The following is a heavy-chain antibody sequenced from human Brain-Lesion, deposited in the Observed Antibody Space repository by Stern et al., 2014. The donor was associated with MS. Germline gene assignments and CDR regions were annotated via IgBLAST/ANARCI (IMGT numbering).Heavy chain of an antibody. D-gene: IGHD3-3*01. Sequence: QVQLLQPGAEVKKPGASVMVSCKVSGYTLTDFSMHWVRQAPGKGLEWMGGFDPEDGETINAQKVQGRVTMTEDTSTDTAYMELSSLRSEDTAVYYCATDRDDFRSGYSAPTKGYGLDVWGQGTTVTVTS. CDR2: FDPEDGET. V-gene: IGHV1-24*01. J-gene: IGHJ6*02. CDR3: ATDRDDFRSGYSAPTKGYGLDV. CDR1: GYTLTDFS.